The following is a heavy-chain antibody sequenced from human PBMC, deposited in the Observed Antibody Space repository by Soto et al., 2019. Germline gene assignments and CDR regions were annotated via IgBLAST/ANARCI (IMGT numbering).Heavy chain of an antibody. V-gene: IGHV3-21*01. D-gene: IGHD3-10*01. CDR2: MTSSSTYI. J-gene: IGHJ6*02. CDR1: GFTFSSYS. Sequence: PGGSLRLSCAASGFTFSSYSMTWVRQAPGKGLEWVSAMTSSSTYIFYSDSVKGRFTISRGNAKNSLYLQMNSLRAEDTAVYYCAXALSRVRGVLFYYGLDLWGQGTTVTVSS. CDR3: AXALSRVRGVLFYYGLDL.